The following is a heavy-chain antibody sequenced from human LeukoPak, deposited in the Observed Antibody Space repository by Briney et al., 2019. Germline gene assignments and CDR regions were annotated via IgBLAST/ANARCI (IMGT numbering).Heavy chain of an antibody. J-gene: IGHJ4*02. CDR1: DGSISSGDYY. CDR2: IYYSGST. Sequence: SQTLSLTCTVSDGSISSGDYYWSWIRQPPGKGLEWIGYIYYSGSTYYNPSLKSRVTISVDTSKNQFSLKLSSVTAADTAVYYCARGDWLLYLDYWGQGTLVTVSS. V-gene: IGHV4-30-4*01. CDR3: ARGDWLLYLDY. D-gene: IGHD3/OR15-3a*01.